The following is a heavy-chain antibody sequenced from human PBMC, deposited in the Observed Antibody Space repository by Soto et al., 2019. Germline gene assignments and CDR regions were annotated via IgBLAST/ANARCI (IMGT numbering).Heavy chain of an antibody. CDR1: GGSISNYY. D-gene: IGHD3-16*01. J-gene: IGHJ5*02. Sequence: SETLSLTCNVSGGSISNYYWTWVRQSPEKGLEWIGYMYYNGNINYNPSLKSRVTISIDTSKNQFSLTLKSVSAADTAVYYCASGGNWFDPWGQGVLVTVSS. V-gene: IGHV4-59*01. CDR3: ASGGNWFDP. CDR2: MYYNGNI.